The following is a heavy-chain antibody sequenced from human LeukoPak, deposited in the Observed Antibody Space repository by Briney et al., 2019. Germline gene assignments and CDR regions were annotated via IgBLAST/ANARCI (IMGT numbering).Heavy chain of an antibody. CDR1: GFTFSTYG. D-gene: IGHD7-27*01. CDR3: AKAPISNWGSLFEN. CDR2: ISGSGDTP. J-gene: IGHJ1*01. V-gene: IGHV3-23*01. Sequence: GGSLRLSCAASGFTFSTYGMSWVRQVPGKGLEWVSAISGSGDTPYYADSVKGRFTISRDNSRNTIYLQINSLRAEDTAIYYCAKAPISNWGSLFENWGQGTQVIVSA.